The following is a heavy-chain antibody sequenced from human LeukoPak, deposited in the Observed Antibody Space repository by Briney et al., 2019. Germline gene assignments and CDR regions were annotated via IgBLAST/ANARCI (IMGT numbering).Heavy chain of an antibody. CDR3: ARDKYFGVMDV. Sequence: GGSLRLSCAASGFTFSSYAMSWVRQAPGKGLEWVSVIYSGGSTYYADSVQGRFTISRDNSKNTLYLQMNSLRAEDTAVYYCARDKYFGVMDVWGKGTTVTISS. D-gene: IGHD3-10*01. CDR1: GFTFSSYA. J-gene: IGHJ6*03. CDR2: IYSGGST. V-gene: IGHV3-53*01.